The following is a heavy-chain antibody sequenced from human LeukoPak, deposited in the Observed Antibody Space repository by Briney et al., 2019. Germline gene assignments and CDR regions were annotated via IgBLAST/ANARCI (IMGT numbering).Heavy chain of an antibody. CDR3: ARDEYSSGWYEGNLGDY. V-gene: IGHV3-48*01. CDR1: GFTFSSYW. Sequence: QPGGSLRLSCAASGFTFSSYWMNWVRQAPGKGLEWISYISGSSNTIYYADSVKGRFTISRDNAKNSLYLQMNSLRAEGTAVYYCARDEYSSGWYEGNLGDYWGQGTLVTVSS. J-gene: IGHJ4*02. D-gene: IGHD6-19*01. CDR2: ISGSSNTI.